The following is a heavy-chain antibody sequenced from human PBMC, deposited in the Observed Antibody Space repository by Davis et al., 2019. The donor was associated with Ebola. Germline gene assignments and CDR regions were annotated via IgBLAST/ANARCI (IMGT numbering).Heavy chain of an antibody. Sequence: GGSLRLSCAASGFTFSSYSMNWVRQAPGKGLEWVSYISSSGSTIYYADSVKGRFTISRDNAKNSLYLQMNSLKTEDTAVYYCTCTWSSFDYWGQGTLVTVSS. CDR3: TCTWSSFDY. J-gene: IGHJ4*02. D-gene: IGHD3-10*01. CDR1: GFTFSSYS. V-gene: IGHV3-48*04. CDR2: ISSSGSTI.